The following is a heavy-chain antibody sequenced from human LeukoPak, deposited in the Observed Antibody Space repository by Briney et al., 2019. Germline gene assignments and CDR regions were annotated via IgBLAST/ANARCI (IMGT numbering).Heavy chain of an antibody. CDR3: ARDHYGGNPILYYFDY. D-gene: IGHD4-23*01. CDR1: GFTFSSYA. J-gene: IGHJ4*02. V-gene: IGHV3-30*04. Sequence: GALRLSCAASGFTFSSYAMHWVRQAPGKGLEWVAVISYDGSNKYYADYVKGRFTISRDNSKNPLYLQMNSLRAEDTAVYYCARDHYGGNPILYYFDYWGQGTLVTVSS. CDR2: ISYDGSNK.